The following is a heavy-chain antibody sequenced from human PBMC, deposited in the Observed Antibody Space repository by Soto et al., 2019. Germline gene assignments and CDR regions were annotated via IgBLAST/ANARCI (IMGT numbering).Heavy chain of an antibody. CDR2: ISYDGSNK. CDR3: AKELGYYFHC. J-gene: IGHJ4*02. V-gene: IGHV3-30*18. Sequence: SLRLSCAASGFTFSSYGMHWVRQAPVKGLEWVAVISYDGSNKYYADSVKGRFTISRDNSKNTLYLQMNSLRAEDTAVYYCAKELGYYFHCWGQGTTVNVSS. D-gene: IGHD3-3*02. CDR1: GFTFSSYG.